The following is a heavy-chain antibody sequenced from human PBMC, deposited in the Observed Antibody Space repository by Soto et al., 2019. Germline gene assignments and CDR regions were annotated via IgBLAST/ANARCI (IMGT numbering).Heavy chain of an antibody. D-gene: IGHD2-2*02. CDR1: GGTFSSYA. CDR3: ARVLGYCSSTSCYSAAFAI. Sequence: SVKVSCKASGGTFSSYAISWVRQAPGQGLEWMGGIIPIFGTANYAQKFQGRVTITADESTSTAYMELSSLRSEDTAVYYCARVLGYCSSTSCYSAAFAIWGQGTRVSVS. V-gene: IGHV1-69*13. CDR2: IIPIFGTA. J-gene: IGHJ3*02.